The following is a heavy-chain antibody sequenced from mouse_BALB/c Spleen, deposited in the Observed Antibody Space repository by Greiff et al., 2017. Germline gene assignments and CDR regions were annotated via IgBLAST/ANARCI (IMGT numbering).Heavy chain of an antibody. CDR2: INPSTGYT. D-gene: IGHD1-2*01. CDR3: ARGLRLGWY. CDR1: GYTFTSYW. J-gene: IGHJ3*01. V-gene: IGHV1-7*01. Sequence: QVQLQQSGADLAKPGASVKMSCKASGYTFTSYWMHWVKQRPGQGLEWIGYINPSTGYTEYNQKFKDKATLTADKSSSTAYMQLSSLTSEDSAVYYCARGLRLGWYWGQGTLVTVSA.